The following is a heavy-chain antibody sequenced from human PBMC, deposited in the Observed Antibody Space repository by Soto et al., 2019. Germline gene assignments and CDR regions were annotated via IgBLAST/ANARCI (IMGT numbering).Heavy chain of an antibody. Sequence: PSETLSLTCTVSGGSISSGGYYWSWIRQHPGEGLEWIGYIYYSGSTYYNPSLKSRVTISVDTSKNQFSLKLSSVTAADTAVYYCARVSSGYEMGFNYYYYYYMDVWGKGTTVTVSS. J-gene: IGHJ6*03. D-gene: IGHD5-12*01. CDR3: ARVSSGYEMGFNYYYYYYMDV. CDR2: IYYSGST. CDR1: GGSISSGGYY. V-gene: IGHV4-31*03.